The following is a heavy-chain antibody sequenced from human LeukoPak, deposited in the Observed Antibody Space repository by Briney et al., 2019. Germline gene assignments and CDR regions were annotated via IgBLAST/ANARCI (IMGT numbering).Heavy chain of an antibody. CDR3: ARGTLAAVRAFDV. D-gene: IGHD6-13*01. Sequence: SETLSLTCTVSGGSISSNYWNWIRQPAGKGLEWIGRIYTSGSTIYNPSLKSRVTMSVDTSKNQFSLKLSSVTAADTAVYYCARGTLAAVRAFDVWGQGTMVTVSS. CDR1: GGSISSNY. V-gene: IGHV4-4*07. J-gene: IGHJ3*01. CDR2: IYTSGST.